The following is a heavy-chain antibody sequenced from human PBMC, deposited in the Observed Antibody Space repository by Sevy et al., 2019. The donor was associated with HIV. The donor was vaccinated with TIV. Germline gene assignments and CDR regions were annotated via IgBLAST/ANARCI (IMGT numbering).Heavy chain of an antibody. CDR3: ARESCYCSGGSCYSSAFDI. CDR2: INPNSGGT. V-gene: IGHV1-2*02. J-gene: IGHJ3*02. Sequence: ASVKVSCKASGYTFTGYYMHWVRQAPGQGLEWMGWINPNSGGTNYAQKFQGRVTMTRDTSISTAYMELSRLRSDDTAVYYCARESCYCSGGSCYSSAFDIWGQGTMVTVSS. D-gene: IGHD2-15*01. CDR1: GYTFTGYY.